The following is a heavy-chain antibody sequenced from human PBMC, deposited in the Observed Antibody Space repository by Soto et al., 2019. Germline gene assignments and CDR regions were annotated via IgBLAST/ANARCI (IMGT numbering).Heavy chain of an antibody. CDR3: ARPDRGSDRYAVDI. CDR2: ISYDGSNK. J-gene: IGHJ3*02. V-gene: IGHV3-30-3*01. D-gene: IGHD3-16*02. CDR1: GFTFSSYA. Sequence: QVQLVESGGGVVQPGRSLRLSCAASGFTFSSYAMHWVRQAPGKGLEGVAVISYDGSNKYYADSVKGRVTISRDNSKNTLSLQMNGLRAEDTAVYYWARPDRGSDRYAVDIWGQGTMVTVSS.